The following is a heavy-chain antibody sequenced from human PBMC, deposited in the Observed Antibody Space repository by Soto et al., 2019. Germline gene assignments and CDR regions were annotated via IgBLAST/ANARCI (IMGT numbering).Heavy chain of an antibody. Sequence: PSETLSLTCTVSGGSISRYYRSWIRQPPGKGLEWIGYIYYSGSTNYNPSLKSRVTISVDTSKNQFSLKLSSVTAADTAVYYCARDGYSSGWYDWFDPWGKGTLVTVSS. CDR3: ARDGYSSGWYDWFDP. CDR2: IYYSGST. V-gene: IGHV4-59*01. J-gene: IGHJ5*02. CDR1: GGSISRYY. D-gene: IGHD6-19*01.